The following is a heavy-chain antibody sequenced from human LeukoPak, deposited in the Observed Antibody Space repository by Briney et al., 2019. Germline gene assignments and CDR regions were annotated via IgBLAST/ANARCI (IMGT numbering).Heavy chain of an antibody. D-gene: IGHD3-22*01. Sequence: PSETLSLTCTVSGGSISSYYWSWIRQPPGKGLEWIGYIYYSGSTNYNPSLKSRVTISVDTSKNQFSLKLSSVTAADTAVYYCARGLVTYYDSSGYYHYWGQGTLVTVSS. CDR1: GGSISSYY. CDR3: ARGLVTYYDSSGYYHY. J-gene: IGHJ4*02. V-gene: IGHV4-59*01. CDR2: IYYSGST.